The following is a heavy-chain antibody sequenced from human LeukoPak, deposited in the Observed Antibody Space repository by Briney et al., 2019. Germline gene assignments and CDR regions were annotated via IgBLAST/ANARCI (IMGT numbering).Heavy chain of an antibody. V-gene: IGHV3-23*01. CDR2: ISGSGGST. J-gene: IGHJ4*02. Sequence: SGGSLRLSCAASRFTFSSYAMSWVRQAPGKGLEWVSAISGSGGSTYYADSVKGRFTISRDNSKNTLYPQMNSLRAEDTAVYYCAKVGSSGWFQHPIDYWGQGTLVTVSS. CDR1: RFTFSSYA. CDR3: AKVGSSGWFQHPIDY. D-gene: IGHD6-19*01.